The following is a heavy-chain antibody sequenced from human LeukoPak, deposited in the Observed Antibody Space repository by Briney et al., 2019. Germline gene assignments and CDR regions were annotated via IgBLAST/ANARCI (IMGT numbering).Heavy chain of an antibody. CDR1: GFTFSSYS. Sequence: GGSLRLSCAASGFTFSSYSMNWVRQAPGKGLEWVSSISSSSSYIYYADSVKGRFTISRDNAKNSLYLQMNSLRAEDTAVYYCARDREGRRLLYYFDYWGQGTLVTVSS. V-gene: IGHV3-21*01. CDR3: ARDREGRRLLYYFDY. CDR2: ISSSSSYI. J-gene: IGHJ4*02. D-gene: IGHD1-1*01.